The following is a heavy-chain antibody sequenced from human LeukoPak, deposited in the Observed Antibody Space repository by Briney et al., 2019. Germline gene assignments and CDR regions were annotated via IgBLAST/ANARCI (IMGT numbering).Heavy chain of an antibody. J-gene: IGHJ6*02. D-gene: IGHD2-2*01. Sequence: ASVKVSCKASGYTFTGYYMLWVRQAPGQGLEWMGRINPNSGDTNYAQKFQGRVTMTRDTSISTAYMELSRLRSDDTAVYYCARAGIVVVPAAIEPLPEYYYYYYGMDVWGQGTTVTVSS. CDR1: GYTFTGYY. V-gene: IGHV1-2*06. CDR2: INPNSGDT. CDR3: ARAGIVVVPAAIEPLPEYYYYYYGMDV.